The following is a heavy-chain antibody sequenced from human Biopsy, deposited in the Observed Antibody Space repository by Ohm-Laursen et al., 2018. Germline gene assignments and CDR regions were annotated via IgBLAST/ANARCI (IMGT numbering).Heavy chain of an antibody. Sequence: GTLSLTCTVSGDSINSSYWSWIRQAPGKGLEWIGFISNSGNTNYNPSLKSRDTISADTSKNQFSLKLGSVTVADTAVFYCARRGSGGRSFDYWGQGSLVTVSS. V-gene: IGHV4-59*08. J-gene: IGHJ4*02. CDR1: GDSINSSY. D-gene: IGHD2-15*01. CDR2: ISNSGNT. CDR3: ARRGSGGRSFDY.